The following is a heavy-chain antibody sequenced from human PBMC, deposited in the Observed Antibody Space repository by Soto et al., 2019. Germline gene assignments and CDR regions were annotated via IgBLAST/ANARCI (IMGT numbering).Heavy chain of an antibody. Sequence: VQLVQSGAEVRQPGSSVRVSCKASGGTFSTYSVTWVRQAPGQGLEWMGGIIPIYDSPYYAQKFLGRVSLTADTSTNTAYMVVRRLTSEDKAVYFCARDSASVTQVPLREWGQGTLVLVSS. CDR3: ARDSASVTQVPLRE. J-gene: IGHJ4*02. CDR2: IIPIYDSP. D-gene: IGHD2-21*02. CDR1: GGTFSTYS. V-gene: IGHV1-69*06.